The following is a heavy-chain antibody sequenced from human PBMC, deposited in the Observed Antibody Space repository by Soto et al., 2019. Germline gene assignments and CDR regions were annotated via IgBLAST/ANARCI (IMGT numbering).Heavy chain of an antibody. CDR2: ISAYNGNT. V-gene: IGHV1-18*04. J-gene: IGHJ6*02. CDR3: ARDSGSYSIYYYCGMDV. Sequence: QVQLVQSGVEVKKPGASVKVSCKASGYTFTSYGISWVRQAPGQGLEWMGWISAYNGNTNYAQKLQGRVTMTTDTSTSTAYMELRSLRSDDTAVYYCARDSGSYSIYYYCGMDVWGQGTTVTVSS. CDR1: GYTFTSYG. D-gene: IGHD1-26*01.